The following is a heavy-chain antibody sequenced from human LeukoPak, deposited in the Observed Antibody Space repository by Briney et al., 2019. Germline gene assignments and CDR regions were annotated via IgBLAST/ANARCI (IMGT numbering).Heavy chain of an antibody. CDR1: GGSISSYY. D-gene: IGHD3-3*01. Sequence: PSETLSLTCTVSGGSISSYYWSWIRQPPGKRLEWIGHIYYSGSTNYNPSLKSRVTISVDTSKNQFSLKLSSVTAADTAVYYCASRSSIWSGYQDTLYYFDSWGQGTLVTVSS. CDR2: IYYSGST. CDR3: ASRSSIWSGYQDTLYYFDS. V-gene: IGHV4-59*01. J-gene: IGHJ4*02.